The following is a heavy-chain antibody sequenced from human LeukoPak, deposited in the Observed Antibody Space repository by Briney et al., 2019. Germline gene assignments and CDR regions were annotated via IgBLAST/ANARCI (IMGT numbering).Heavy chain of an antibody. Sequence: SETLALTCTVSGGSISSSSYYWGWIRQPPGKGLEWIGSIYYSGSTYYNPSLKSRVTISVDTSKNQFSLKLSSVTAADTAVYYCARLTGISYYYYYYMDVWGKGTTVTVSS. CDR1: GGSISSSSYY. J-gene: IGHJ6*03. V-gene: IGHV4-39*01. CDR2: IYYSGST. CDR3: ARLTGISYYYYYYMDV. D-gene: IGHD2-8*02.